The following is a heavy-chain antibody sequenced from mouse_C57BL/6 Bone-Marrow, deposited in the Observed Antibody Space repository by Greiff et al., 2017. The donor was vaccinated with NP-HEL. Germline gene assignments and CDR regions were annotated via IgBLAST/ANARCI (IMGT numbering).Heavy chain of an antibody. V-gene: IGHV1-80*01. CDR2: IYPGDGDT. CDR1: GYAFSSYW. CDR3: ARSLTTVVAPGY. D-gene: IGHD1-1*01. J-gene: IGHJ2*01. Sequence: VQLVESGAELVKPGASVKISCKASGYAFSSYWMNWVKQRPGKGLEWIGQIYPGDGDTNYNGKFKGKATLTADKSSSTAYMQLSSLTSEDSAVYFCARSLTTVVAPGYWGQGTTLTVSS.